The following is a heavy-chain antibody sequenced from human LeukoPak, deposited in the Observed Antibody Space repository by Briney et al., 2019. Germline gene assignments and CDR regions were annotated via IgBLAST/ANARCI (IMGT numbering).Heavy chain of an antibody. D-gene: IGHD6-6*01. CDR3: ASGTSSFDD. V-gene: IGHV3-74*01. J-gene: IGHJ4*02. Sequence: PGGSLRLSCAASGFTFSSYWMHWVRQAPGKGLAWVSRINSDGSSTTYADSVMGRFTISRDNAKNTLSLQMNSLRAEDTAVYYCASGTSSFDDWGQGTLVTVSS. CDR1: GFTFSSYW. CDR2: INSDGSST.